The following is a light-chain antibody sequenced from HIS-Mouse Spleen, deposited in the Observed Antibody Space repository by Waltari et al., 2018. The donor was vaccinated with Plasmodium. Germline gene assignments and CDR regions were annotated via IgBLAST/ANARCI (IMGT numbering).Light chain of an antibody. Sequence: SYELTQPPSVSVSPGQTASITCSGDKLGDKYACWYQQKPGQSPVLVIYQDSKRPSGSPGRLSGSNSGNTATLTSGGTQAMDEADYYCQAWDSSTVVFGGGTKLTVL. CDR2: QDS. CDR1: KLGDKY. J-gene: IGLJ2*01. CDR3: QAWDSSTVV. V-gene: IGLV3-1*01.